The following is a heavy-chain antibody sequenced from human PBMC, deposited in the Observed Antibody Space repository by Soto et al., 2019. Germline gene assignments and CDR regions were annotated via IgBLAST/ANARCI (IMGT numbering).Heavy chain of an antibody. CDR2: IDPSDSYT. CDR3: ARLKGIAARPSYYYYGMDV. D-gene: IGHD6-6*01. CDR1: GYSFTSYW. J-gene: IGHJ6*02. V-gene: IGHV5-10-1*01. Sequence: GESLKISCKGSGYSFTSYWISWVRQIPGKGLEWMGRIDPSDSYTNYSPSFQGHVTISADKSISTAYLQWSSLKASDTAMYYCARLKGIAARPSYYYYGMDVWGQGXTVTVPS.